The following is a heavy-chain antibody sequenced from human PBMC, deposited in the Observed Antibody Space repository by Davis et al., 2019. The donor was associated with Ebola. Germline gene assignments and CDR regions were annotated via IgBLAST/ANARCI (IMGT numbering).Heavy chain of an antibody. J-gene: IGHJ5*02. CDR2: IYYSGST. Sequence: PGGSLRLSCTVSGGSISSYYWSWIRQPPGKGLEWIGYIYYSGSTNYNPSLKSRVTISVDTSKNQFSLKLSSVTAADTAVYYCAHYGSGSYFSTNWFDPWGQGTLVTVSS. D-gene: IGHD3-10*01. CDR3: AHYGSGSYFSTNWFDP. V-gene: IGHV4-59*08. CDR1: GGSISSYY.